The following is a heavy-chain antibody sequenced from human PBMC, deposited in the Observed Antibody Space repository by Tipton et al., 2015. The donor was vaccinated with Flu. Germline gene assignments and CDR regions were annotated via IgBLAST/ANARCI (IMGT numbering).Heavy chain of an antibody. CDR1: GYSVTSGYF. Sequence: TLSLTCTVSGYSVTSGYFWGWIRQPPGKGPEWIGSIYHTGSTFYNSSLRSRVSVSVGTSKNQFSLYLSSVTAADTAVYYCVIRTYDSAGSGYSWGQGTTVTASS. CDR2: IYHTGST. D-gene: IGHD3-22*01. V-gene: IGHV4-38-2*02. J-gene: IGHJ6*02. CDR3: VIRTYDSAGSGYS.